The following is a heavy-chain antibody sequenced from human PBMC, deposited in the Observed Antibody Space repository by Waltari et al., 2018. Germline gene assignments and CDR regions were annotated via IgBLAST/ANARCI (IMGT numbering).Heavy chain of an antibody. D-gene: IGHD1-26*01. CDR1: GYTFTSYA. Sequence: QVQLVQSGAEVKKPGASVKVSCKASGYTFTSYAMHWVRQAPGQRLEWMGWSNPNSGGTNYAQKFQGRVTMTRDTSISTAYMELSRLRSDDTAVYYCARAWELVGYFDYWGQGTLVTVSS. J-gene: IGHJ4*02. CDR3: ARAWELVGYFDY. CDR2: SNPNSGGT. V-gene: IGHV1-2*02.